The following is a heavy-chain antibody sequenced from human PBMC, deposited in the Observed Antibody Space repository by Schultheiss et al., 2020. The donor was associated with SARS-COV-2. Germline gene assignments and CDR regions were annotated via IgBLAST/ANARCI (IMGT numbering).Heavy chain of an antibody. V-gene: IGHV3-23*01. CDR3: VKEGPVYSGYDWAYFDY. CDR2: ISGSGGST. J-gene: IGHJ4*02. CDR1: GFTFSSYS. D-gene: IGHD5-12*01. Sequence: GGSLRLSCAASGFTFSSYSMNWVRQAPGKGLEWVSAISGSGGSTYYADSVKGRFTISRDNSKNTLYLQMSSLRAEDTAVYYCVKEGPVYSGYDWAYFDYWGQGTLVTVSS.